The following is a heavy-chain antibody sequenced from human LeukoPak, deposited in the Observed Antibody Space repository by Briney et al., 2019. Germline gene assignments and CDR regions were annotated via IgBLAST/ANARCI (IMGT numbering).Heavy chain of an antibody. Sequence: ASVKVSCKSSGYTFTTYGITWVRQAPGQGLEWMGWISTYNGNTNYAQKLQGRVTMTTDTSTSTAYMELRSLRSDDTAMYYCARDRMDTGTYFDYWGQGALVTVSS. CDR3: ARDRMDTGTYFDY. D-gene: IGHD5-18*01. J-gene: IGHJ4*02. CDR1: GYTFTTYG. CDR2: ISTYNGNT. V-gene: IGHV1-18*01.